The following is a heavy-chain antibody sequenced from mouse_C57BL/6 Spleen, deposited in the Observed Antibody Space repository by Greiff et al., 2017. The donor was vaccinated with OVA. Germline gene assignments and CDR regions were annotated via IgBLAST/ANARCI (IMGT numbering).Heavy chain of an antibody. D-gene: IGHD1-1*01. V-gene: IGHV1-15*01. J-gene: IGHJ1*03. Sequence: QVQLQQSGAELVRPGASVTLSCKASGYTFTDYEMHWVKQTPVHGLEWIGAIDPETGGTAYNQKFKGKAILTADKSSSTAYMELRSLTSEDSAVYYWTRPPYYYGSSSWYFDVWGTGTTVTVSS. CDR3: TRPPYYYGSSSWYFDV. CDR1: GYTFTDYE. CDR2: IDPETGGT.